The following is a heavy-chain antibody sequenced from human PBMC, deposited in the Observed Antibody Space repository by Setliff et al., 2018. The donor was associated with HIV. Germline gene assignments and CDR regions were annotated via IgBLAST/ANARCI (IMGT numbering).Heavy chain of an antibody. V-gene: IGHV3-23*02. Sequence: GGSLRLSCVASGFTFNNYAMAWVRQAPGKGLEWVLSISGSGARYGPSFQGQVTISVDKTMRTAYLQWSSLKASDTAIYYCARGSSSVNYYHYGLDVWGQGTTVTVSS. CDR2: SISGSGA. D-gene: IGHD3-16*01. CDR3: ARGSSSVNYYHYGLDV. CDR1: GFTFNNYA. J-gene: IGHJ6*02.